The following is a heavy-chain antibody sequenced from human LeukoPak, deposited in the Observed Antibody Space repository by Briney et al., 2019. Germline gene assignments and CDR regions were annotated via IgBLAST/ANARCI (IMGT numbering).Heavy chain of an antibody. Sequence: TGGSLRLSCAASGFTFSSYAMSWARQAPGKGLEWVSAISGSGGSTYYADSVKGRFTISRDNSKNTLYLQMNSLRAEDTAVYYCAKLPGYSSGWFHDAFDIWGQGTMVTVSS. CDR2: ISGSGGST. D-gene: IGHD6-19*01. CDR1: GFTFSSYA. CDR3: AKLPGYSSGWFHDAFDI. J-gene: IGHJ3*02. V-gene: IGHV3-23*01.